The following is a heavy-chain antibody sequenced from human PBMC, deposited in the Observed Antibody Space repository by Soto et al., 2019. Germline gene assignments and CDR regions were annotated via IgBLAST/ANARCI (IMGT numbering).Heavy chain of an antibody. Sequence: EVQVLESGGGLVQPGGSLRLSCSTSEFTFSAYAMTWVRQPPGEGLEWVASISGSGGDTSYADSVKGRFSIFGDNSKNTLYLRMYSLRVEDTAVYYCTRDPNGDHIGAFDFWGQGILVTVSS. V-gene: IGHV3-23*01. CDR3: TRDPNGDHIGAFDF. CDR2: ISGSGGDT. D-gene: IGHD4-17*01. CDR1: EFTFSAYA. J-gene: IGHJ3*01.